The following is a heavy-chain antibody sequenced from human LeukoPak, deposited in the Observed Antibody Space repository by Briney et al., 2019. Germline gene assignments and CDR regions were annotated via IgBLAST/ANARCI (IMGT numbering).Heavy chain of an antibody. CDR2: IYHSGST. D-gene: IGHD3-22*01. CDR3: ARESLAGIRYDSSGYDY. Sequence: PSETLSLTCTVSGYSISSGYYWSWIRQPPGKGLEWIGYIYHSGSTYYNPSLKSRVTISVDRSKNQFSLKLSSVTAADTAVYYCARESLAGIRYDSSGYDYWGQGTLVTVSS. V-gene: IGHV4-38-2*02. CDR1: GYSISSGYY. J-gene: IGHJ4*02.